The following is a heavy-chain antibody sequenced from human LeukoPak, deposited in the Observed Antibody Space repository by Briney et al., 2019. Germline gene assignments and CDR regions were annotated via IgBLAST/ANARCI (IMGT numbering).Heavy chain of an antibody. V-gene: IGHV4-31*03. Sequence: SETLSLTCTVSGGSISSSSYYWGWIRQHPGKGLEWIGYIYYSGSTYYNPSLKSRVTISVDTSKNQFSLKLSSVTAADTAVYYCARDRTMVRGVNNWFDPWGQGTLVTVSS. CDR1: GGSISSSSYY. J-gene: IGHJ5*02. D-gene: IGHD3-10*01. CDR2: IYYSGST. CDR3: ARDRTMVRGVNNWFDP.